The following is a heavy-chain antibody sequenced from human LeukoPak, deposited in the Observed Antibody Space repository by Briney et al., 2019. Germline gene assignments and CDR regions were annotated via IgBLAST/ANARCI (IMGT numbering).Heavy chain of an antibody. Sequence: GASVKVSCKASGYTFTSYYMHWVRQAPGQGLERMGIINPSGGSRSYAQKFQGRVTMTRDTSTSTVYMELSSLRSEDTAVYYCARGSIVGAKTLGFGAFDIWGQGTMVTVSS. CDR3: ARGSIVGAKTLGFGAFDI. D-gene: IGHD1-26*01. CDR1: GYTFTSYY. J-gene: IGHJ3*02. CDR2: INPSGGSR. V-gene: IGHV1-46*01.